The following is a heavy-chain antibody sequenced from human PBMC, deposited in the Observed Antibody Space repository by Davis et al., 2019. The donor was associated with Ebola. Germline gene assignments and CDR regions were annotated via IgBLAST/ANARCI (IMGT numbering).Heavy chain of an antibody. J-gene: IGHJ6*02. V-gene: IGHV4-31*03. CDR2: IYYSGST. CDR3: ARDPTDFWSGYPRRGMDV. D-gene: IGHD3-3*01. Sequence: PSETLSLTCTVSGGSISSGGYYWSWIRQHPGKGLEWIGYIYYSGSTYYNPSLKSRVTISVDTSKNQFSLKLSSVTAADTAVYYCARDPTDFWSGYPRRGMDVWGQGTTVTVSS. CDR1: GGSISSGGYY.